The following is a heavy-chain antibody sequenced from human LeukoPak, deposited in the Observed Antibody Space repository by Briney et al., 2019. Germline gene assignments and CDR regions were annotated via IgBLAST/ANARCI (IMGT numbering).Heavy chain of an antibody. J-gene: IGHJ4*02. Sequence: GGSLRLSCAASGFTLSSYEMNWVRQAPGKGLEWVSYISSGGGTIYYADSVKGRFTISRDNAKNSLYLQMNSLRVDDMAVYYCAREEYGDSYPYWGQGTLVTVSS. D-gene: IGHD4-17*01. CDR1: GFTLSSYE. CDR2: ISSGGGTI. CDR3: AREEYGDSYPY. V-gene: IGHV3-48*03.